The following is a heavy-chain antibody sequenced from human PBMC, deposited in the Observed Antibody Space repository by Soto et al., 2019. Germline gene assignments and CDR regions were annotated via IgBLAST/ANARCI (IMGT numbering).Heavy chain of an antibody. CDR3: TTLPCRWSGYGMDV. CDR2: VSYSGYT. J-gene: IGHJ6*02. CDR1: SDSISNSY. Sequence: SETLSLTCTVSSDSISNSYCSWFRQPPGKGLEWIGYVSYSGYTSYNPSLRSRVTMSVDTSKNQFSLKLTSMTVADTAVYYCTTLPCRWSGYGMDVWGQGTTVTVSS. V-gene: IGHV4-59*08. D-gene: IGHD3-3*01.